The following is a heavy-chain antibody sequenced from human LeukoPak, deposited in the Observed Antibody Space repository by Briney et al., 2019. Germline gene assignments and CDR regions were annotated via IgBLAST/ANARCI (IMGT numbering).Heavy chain of an antibody. CDR2: IGTAGDT. CDR1: GFTFSSYD. J-gene: IGHJ4*02. Sequence: GGSLRLSCAASGFTFSSYDMHWVRQGTGKGLEWVSAIGTAGDTYYPGSVKGRFTISRENAKNSLYLQMNSLRAGDTAVYYCARGAYCGGDCYPPYHFDYWGQGTLVTVSS. D-gene: IGHD2-21*02. CDR3: ARGAYCGGDCYPPYHFDY. V-gene: IGHV3-13*01.